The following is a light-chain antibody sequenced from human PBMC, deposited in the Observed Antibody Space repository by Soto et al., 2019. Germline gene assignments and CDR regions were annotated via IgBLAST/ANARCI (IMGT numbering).Light chain of an antibody. CDR1: QSVTTY. CDR3: QLRVNRVT. Sequence: EIVLTQSPATLSLSPGERASLSCRASQSVTTYLAWYQQKPGQAPRLLIYDSSNRATGIPPRFSGSGSGTDFTLTISSLESEDFAVYYCQLRVNRVTFGGGTKVEI. V-gene: IGKV3-11*01. J-gene: IGKJ4*01. CDR2: DSS.